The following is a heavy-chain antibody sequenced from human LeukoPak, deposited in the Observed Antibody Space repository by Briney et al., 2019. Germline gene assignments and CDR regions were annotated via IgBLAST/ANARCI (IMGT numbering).Heavy chain of an antibody. CDR1: GYTFSGTGWY. D-gene: IGHD3-16*01. CDR3: ARDGPAQMLDFDY. J-gene: IGHJ4*02. CDR2: IYPNTGAT. V-gene: IGHV1-2*02. Sequence: ASVKVSCKASGYTFSGTGWYLYWLRQAPGQGLECMGWIYPNTGATAYAQKFQGRVDMTRDTSITTAYMELSRLRPNDRAVYYCARDGPAQMLDFDYWGQGTLVTVSS.